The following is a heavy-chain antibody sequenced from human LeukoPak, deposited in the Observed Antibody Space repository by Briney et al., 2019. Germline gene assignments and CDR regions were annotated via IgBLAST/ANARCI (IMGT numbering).Heavy chain of an antibody. Sequence: ASVKVSCKTSGYPFTSYYIHWVRQAPGQGLEWMGIINLIGGSTRYAQKFQGRVTMTRDTSTSTVYMELSSLRSEDTAVYYCAREVGPLYDYVWGEFLYSRHWFDPWGQGTLVTVSS. V-gene: IGHV1-46*01. D-gene: IGHD3-16*01. CDR2: INLIGGST. CDR1: GYPFTSYY. CDR3: AREVGPLYDYVWGEFLYSRHWFDP. J-gene: IGHJ5*02.